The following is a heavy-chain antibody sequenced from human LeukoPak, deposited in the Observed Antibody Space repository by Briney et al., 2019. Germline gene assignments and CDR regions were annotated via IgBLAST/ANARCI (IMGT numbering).Heavy chain of an antibody. CDR1: GFTVSSNY. D-gene: IGHD3-22*01. Sequence: GSLRLSCAASGFTVSSNYMSWIRQPPGKGLEWIGEINHSGSTNYNPSLKSRVTISVDTSKNQFSLKLSSVTAADTAVYYCASYYYDSSGYYYEDYWGQGTLVTVSS. CDR3: ASYYYDSSGYYYEDY. CDR2: INHSGST. J-gene: IGHJ4*02. V-gene: IGHV4-34*08.